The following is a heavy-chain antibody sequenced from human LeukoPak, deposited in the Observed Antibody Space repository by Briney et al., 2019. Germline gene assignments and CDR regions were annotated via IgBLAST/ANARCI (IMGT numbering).Heavy chain of an antibody. Sequence: ASVKVSCKASGYTFTSYGISWVRQAPGQGLEWMGWISAYNGNTNYAQKLQGRVTMTTDTSTSTAYMELRSLRSDDTAVYYCARDQFRWDDSSGYSFDYRGQGTLVTVSS. J-gene: IGHJ4*02. V-gene: IGHV1-18*01. D-gene: IGHD3-22*01. CDR3: ARDQFRWDDSSGYSFDY. CDR1: GYTFTSYG. CDR2: ISAYNGNT.